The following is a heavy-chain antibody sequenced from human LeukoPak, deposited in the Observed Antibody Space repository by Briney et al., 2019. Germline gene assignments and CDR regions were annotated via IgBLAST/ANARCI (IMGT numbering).Heavy chain of an antibody. Sequence: GGSLRLSCAASGFTFSSYGMHWVRQAPGKGLEWVAVISYDGSNKYYADSVKGRFTISRDNSKNTLYLQMNSLRAEDTAVYYCARGKQQLVPRTFDYWGQGTLVTVSS. CDR2: ISYDGSNK. V-gene: IGHV3-30*03. D-gene: IGHD6-13*01. CDR3: ARGKQQLVPRTFDY. CDR1: GFTFSSYG. J-gene: IGHJ4*02.